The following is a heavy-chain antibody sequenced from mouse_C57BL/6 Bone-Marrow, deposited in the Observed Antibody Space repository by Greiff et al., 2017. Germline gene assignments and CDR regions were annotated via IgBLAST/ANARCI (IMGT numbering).Heavy chain of an antibody. J-gene: IGHJ2*01. V-gene: IGHV8-8*01. CDR1: GFSLSTFGMG. D-gene: IGHD2-1*01. CDR3: ARLYYGNFFDY. Sequence: QVTLKVSGPGILQPSQTLSLTCSSSGFSLSTFGMGVGWIRQPSGKGLEWLVHTWWDDDKYYNPALKSRPTLSKDTSKNQVFLKIANVDTADTATYYCARLYYGNFFDYWGQGTTLTVSS. CDR2: TWWDDDK.